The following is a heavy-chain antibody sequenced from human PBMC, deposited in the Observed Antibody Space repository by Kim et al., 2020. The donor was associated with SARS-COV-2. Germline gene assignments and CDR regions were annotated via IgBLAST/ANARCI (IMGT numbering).Heavy chain of an antibody. CDR3: AKVTSGSSGWFEYFQR. J-gene: IGHJ1*01. D-gene: IGHD6-19*01. Sequence: GGSLRLSCAASGFTFNSYAMSWVRQAPGKGLEWVSGIRQSGGNTEYADSVKGRFSISRDNSKNTLYLQMHRLRAEDTAVYYCAKVTSGSSGWFEYFQRWGQGTLVTVSS. CDR2: IRQSGGNT. V-gene: IGHV3-23*01. CDR1: GFTFNSYA.